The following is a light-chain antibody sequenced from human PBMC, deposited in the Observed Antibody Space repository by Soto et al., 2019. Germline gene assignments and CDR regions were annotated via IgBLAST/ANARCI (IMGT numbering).Light chain of an antibody. V-gene: IGKV3-15*01. CDR3: QQYNNWPPWT. Sequence: EIVMTQSPATLSMSPGERATLSCRASQNININLAWYQQKPGQAPRLLIYGASTRATGIPARFSGSGSGSEFTLTISSLQSEDFALYYCQQYNNWPPWTFGQGTKVEIK. J-gene: IGKJ1*01. CDR1: QNININ. CDR2: GAS.